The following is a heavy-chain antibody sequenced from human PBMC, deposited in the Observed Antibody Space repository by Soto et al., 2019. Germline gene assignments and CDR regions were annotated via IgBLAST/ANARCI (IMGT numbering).Heavy chain of an antibody. J-gene: IGHJ5*02. Sequence: SETLSLTCTVSGGSISSYYWSWIRQPPGKGLEWIGYIYYSGSTNYNPSLKSRVTISVDTSKNQFSLKLSSVTAADTAVYYCARAARSNWFDPWGQGTLVTGSS. CDR2: IYYSGST. D-gene: IGHD6-6*01. V-gene: IGHV4-59*01. CDR3: ARAARSNWFDP. CDR1: GGSISSYY.